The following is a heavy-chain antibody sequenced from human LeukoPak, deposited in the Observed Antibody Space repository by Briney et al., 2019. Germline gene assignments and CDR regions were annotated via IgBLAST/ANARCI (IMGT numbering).Heavy chain of an antibody. CDR3: ARDGYSGNDGL. CDR1: GGSISSSSYY. Sequence: SETLSLTCTVSGGSISSSSYYWGWIRQPPGKGLEWIGSIYYSGSTYYNPSLKSRVTISVDTSKNQFSLKLSSVTAADTAAYYCARDGYSGNDGLWGQGTLVTVSS. D-gene: IGHD5-12*01. V-gene: IGHV4-39*07. CDR2: IYYSGST. J-gene: IGHJ4*02.